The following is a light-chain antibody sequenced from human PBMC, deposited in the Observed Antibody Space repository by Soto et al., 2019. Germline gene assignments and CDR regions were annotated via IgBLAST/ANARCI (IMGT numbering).Light chain of an antibody. CDR2: GAF. Sequence: EIVMPQSPVTLSVAPGERATLSCRASQSVSSNLAWYQQKPGQAPSLLIYGAFTRATGIPARFSGTGSGTEFTLTISSLQSEDLALYYCQQYNDWPLTFGQGTKVDIK. J-gene: IGKJ1*01. CDR3: QQYNDWPLT. V-gene: IGKV3-15*01. CDR1: QSVSSN.